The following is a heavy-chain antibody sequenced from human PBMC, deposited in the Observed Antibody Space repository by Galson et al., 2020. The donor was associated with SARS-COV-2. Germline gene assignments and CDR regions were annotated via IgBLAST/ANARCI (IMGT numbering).Heavy chain of an antibody. CDR2: IYYSGST. D-gene: IGHD6-19*01. V-gene: IGHV4-39*01. CDR3: AYGVVAGTGY. CDR1: GGSIRSRSFY. J-gene: IGHJ4*02. Sequence: SETLSLTCTVSGGSIRSRSFYWGWIRQPPGKGLEWIGSIYYSGSTYYNPSLKSQVTISVDTSKNQFSLKLTSVTAADTAVYFCAYGVVAGTGYWGQGILVTVSS.